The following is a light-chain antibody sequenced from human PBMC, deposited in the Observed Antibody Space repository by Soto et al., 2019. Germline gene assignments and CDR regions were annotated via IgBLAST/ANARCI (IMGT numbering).Light chain of an antibody. CDR1: SSDVGGYNY. CDR3: CSSAGTYPAV. V-gene: IGLV2-11*01. Sequence: QSALTQPRSVSGSPGQSVTISCTGTSSDVGGYNYVSWYQQHPGKAPKLMIYDVSKRPSGVPDRFSGSKSGNTASLTISWLQAEDEADYYCCSSAGTYPAVFGGGTKLTVL. CDR2: DVS. J-gene: IGLJ3*02.